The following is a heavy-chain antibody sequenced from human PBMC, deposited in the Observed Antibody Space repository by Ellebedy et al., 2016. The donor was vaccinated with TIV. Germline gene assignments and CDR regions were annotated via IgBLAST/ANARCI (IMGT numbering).Heavy chain of an antibody. CDR3: AKKVAGAVTTGFDY. Sequence: MPSETLSLTCTVSGYSISSGYFWGWIRQPPGKGLEWIASIYHSGSTYYNPSLKSRVTISVDTSKNPFSLKLSSVTAADTAVYYCAKKVAGAVTTGFDYWGRGTLVTVSS. CDR1: GYSISSGYF. CDR2: IYHSGST. J-gene: IGHJ4*02. D-gene: IGHD4-17*01. V-gene: IGHV4-38-2*02.